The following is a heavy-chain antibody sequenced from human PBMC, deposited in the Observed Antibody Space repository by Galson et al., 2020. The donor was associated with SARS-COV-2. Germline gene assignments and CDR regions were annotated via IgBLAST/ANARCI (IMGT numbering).Heavy chain of an antibody. Sequence: GESLKISCAGSGFSFADFAMNWFRQAPGRGLEWVGFLRSKAYGGSTEYATAVKGRISISRDDSKGIAYLQMNSLKTEDTAVYYCTTYSEGAAKFDYWGQGTLVTVSS. CDR2: LRSKAYGGST. J-gene: IGHJ4*02. D-gene: IGHD1-26*01. CDR3: TTYSEGAAKFDY. CDR1: GFSFADFA. V-gene: IGHV3-49*03.